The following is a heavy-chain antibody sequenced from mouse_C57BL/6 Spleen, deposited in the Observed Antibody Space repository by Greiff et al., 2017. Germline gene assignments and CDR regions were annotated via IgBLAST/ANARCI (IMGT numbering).Heavy chain of an antibody. J-gene: IGHJ3*01. CDR2: IYPSDSET. CDR3: ERSYDYDGAWFAY. D-gene: IGHD2-4*01. CDR1: GYTFTSYW. V-gene: IGHV1-61*01. Sequence: QVQLQQPGAELVRPGSSVKLSCKASGYTFTSYWMDWVKQRPGQGLEWIGNIYPSDSETHYNQKFKDKATLTVDKSSSTAYMQLSSLTSEDSAVYYCERSYDYDGAWFAYWGQGTLVTVSA.